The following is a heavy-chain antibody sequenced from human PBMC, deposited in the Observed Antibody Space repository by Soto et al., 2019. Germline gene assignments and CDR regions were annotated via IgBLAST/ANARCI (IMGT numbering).Heavy chain of an antibody. CDR1: GFTFSNAW. CDR3: TTGLSNGYYNFDY. J-gene: IGHJ4*02. CDR2: IKGEADGGTT. D-gene: IGHD3-22*01. V-gene: IGHV3-15*01. Sequence: GGSLRLSCAASGFTFSNAWMSWVRQAPGKGLEWVGRIKGEADGGTTDYDAPVKGRITISRDHSKDTFYLQMNSLKTEDTAVYYCTTGLSNGYYNFDYWGQGT.